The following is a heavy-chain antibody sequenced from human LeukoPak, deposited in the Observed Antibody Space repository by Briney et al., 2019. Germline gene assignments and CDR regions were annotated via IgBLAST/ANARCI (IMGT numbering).Heavy chain of an antibody. D-gene: IGHD4-11*01. CDR3: ARGDYSKKSNDY. CDR2: MNPNSGNT. J-gene: IGHJ4*02. Sequence: GASVKVSCKASGYTFTSYDINWVRQATGQGLEWMGWMNPNSGNTGYAQKFQGRVTMTRNTSISTAYRELSSLRSEDTAVYYCARGDYSKKSNDYWGQGTLVTVSS. CDR1: GYTFTSYD. V-gene: IGHV1-8*01.